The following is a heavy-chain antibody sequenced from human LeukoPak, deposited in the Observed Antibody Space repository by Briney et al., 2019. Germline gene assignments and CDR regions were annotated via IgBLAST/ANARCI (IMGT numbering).Heavy chain of an antibody. V-gene: IGHV4-59*01. CDR1: GGTISSYY. D-gene: IGHD5-24*01. Sequence: PSGTLSLTCTVSGGTISSYYWSWIRQPPGKGLEWIVYIYYSENTNYNPSLKRRVSISVDTSNNQFSLKLSSVTAADTAMYYCARGMGGNWFHRWGEGTLVT. J-gene: IGHJ5*02. CDR3: ARGMGGNWFHR. CDR2: IYYSENT.